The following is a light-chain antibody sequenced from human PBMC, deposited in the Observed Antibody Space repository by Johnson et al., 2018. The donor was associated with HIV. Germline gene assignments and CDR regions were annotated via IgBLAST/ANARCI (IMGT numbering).Light chain of an antibody. CDR3: GTWDSSLSAVV. Sequence: QSVLTQPPSVSAAPGQKVTVSCSGSSSNIGKNYVSWYQQLPGTAPKLLIFDNHKRPSGIPDRFSGSKSGTSATLGITGLQTGDEADYYCGTWDSSLSAVVFGTGTKVTVL. CDR2: DNH. J-gene: IGLJ1*01. V-gene: IGLV1-51*01. CDR1: SSNIGKNY.